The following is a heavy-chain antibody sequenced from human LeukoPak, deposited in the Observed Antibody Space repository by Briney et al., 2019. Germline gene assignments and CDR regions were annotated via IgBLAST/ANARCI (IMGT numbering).Heavy chain of an antibody. J-gene: IGHJ4*02. V-gene: IGHV1-2*02. CDR2: INPNSGGT. D-gene: IGHD3-22*01. CDR3: ARNYYDNSGYYHFDY. CDR1: GYTFTGYY. Sequence: GASVKVSCKASGYTFTGYYMHWVRQAPGQGLEWMGWINPNSGGTNYAQKFQGRVTMTRDTSISTAYMELSRLRSDDTAVYYCARNYYDNSGYYHFDYWGQGTLVTVSS.